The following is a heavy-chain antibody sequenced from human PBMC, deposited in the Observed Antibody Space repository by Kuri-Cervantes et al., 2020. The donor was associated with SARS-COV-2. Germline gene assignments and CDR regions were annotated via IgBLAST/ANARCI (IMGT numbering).Heavy chain of an antibody. CDR2: IYTSGST. CDR3: ARSELLNDAFDI. V-gene: IGHV4-4*07. CDR1: GGSISSYY. Sequence: ESLKISCTVSGGSISSYYWSWIRQPAGKGLEWIGRIYTSGSTNYNPSLKSRVTMSVDTSKNQFSLKLSSVTAADTAVYYCARSELLNDAFDIWGQGTMVTVSS. J-gene: IGHJ3*02. D-gene: IGHD1-26*01.